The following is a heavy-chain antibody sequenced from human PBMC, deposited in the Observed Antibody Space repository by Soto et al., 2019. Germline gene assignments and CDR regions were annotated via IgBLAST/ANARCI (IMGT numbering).Heavy chain of an antibody. J-gene: IGHJ4*01. CDR1: GYTFSNYG. V-gene: IGHV1-18*01. Sequence: VASVKVSCKTSGYTFSNYGIAWVRQAPGQGLEWMGWISVYNYNTNYAQKLQGRVTTTRDISTSTAYMELRSLISDDTAVYYCARGGGYYGSGTYPFDYWG. CDR2: ISVYNYNT. CDR3: ARGGGYYGSGTYPFDY. D-gene: IGHD3-10*01.